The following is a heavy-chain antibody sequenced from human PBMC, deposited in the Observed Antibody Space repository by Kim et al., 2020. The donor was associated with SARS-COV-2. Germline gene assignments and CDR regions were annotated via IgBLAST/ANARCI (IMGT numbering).Heavy chain of an antibody. CDR1: GGSFSGYY. CDR3: AREIAAGSKWFDP. CDR2: INHSGST. Sequence: SETLSLTCAVYGGSFSGYYWSWIRQPPGKGLEWIGEINHSGSTNYNPSLKSRVTISVDTSKNQFSLKLSSVTAADTAVYYCAREIAAGSKWFDPWGQGTLVTVSS. D-gene: IGHD6-13*01. V-gene: IGHV4-34*01. J-gene: IGHJ5*02.